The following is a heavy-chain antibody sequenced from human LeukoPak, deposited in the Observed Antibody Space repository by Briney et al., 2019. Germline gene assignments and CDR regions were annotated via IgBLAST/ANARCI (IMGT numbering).Heavy chain of an antibody. CDR1: GFTFSTYG. CDR3: ATDQMYYYGSRSYSPFNH. Sequence: GGSLRLSCAASGFTFSTYGMQWVRQAPGKGLEWVALIWYDGNNKYYADSVKGRFTISRDNSKNTLYLQMNSLRAEDTAVYYCATDQMYYYGSRSYSPFNHWGQGTLVTVSS. D-gene: IGHD3-10*01. CDR2: IWYDGNNK. J-gene: IGHJ4*02. V-gene: IGHV3-33*01.